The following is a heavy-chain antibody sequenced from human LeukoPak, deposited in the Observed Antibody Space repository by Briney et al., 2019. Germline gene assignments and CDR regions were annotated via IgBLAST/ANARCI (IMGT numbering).Heavy chain of an antibody. D-gene: IGHD3-9*01. J-gene: IGHJ4*02. V-gene: IGHV3-30*04. CDR3: ANGRYFDYPDY. CDR1: GFTFSSYA. CDR2: ISYDGSNK. Sequence: GGSLRLSCAASGFTFSSYAMHWVRQAPGKGLEWVAVISYDGSNKYYADSVKGRFTISRDNSKNTLYLQMNSLRAEDTAVYYCANGRYFDYPDYWGQGTLVTVSS.